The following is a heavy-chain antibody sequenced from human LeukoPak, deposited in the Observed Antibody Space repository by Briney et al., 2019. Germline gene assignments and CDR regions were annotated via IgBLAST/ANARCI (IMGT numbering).Heavy chain of an antibody. CDR2: ITYSGST. Sequence: PSETLSLTCTVSGGSISSSSYYWAWIRQSPGKGLEWIGSITYSGSTYYNPSLESRVTISVDTSKNQFSLRLISVTAVDTAVYYCARQGVGATDCWGQGTLVTVSS. J-gene: IGHJ4*02. CDR3: ARQGVGATDC. CDR1: GGSISSSSYY. V-gene: IGHV4-39*01. D-gene: IGHD1-26*01.